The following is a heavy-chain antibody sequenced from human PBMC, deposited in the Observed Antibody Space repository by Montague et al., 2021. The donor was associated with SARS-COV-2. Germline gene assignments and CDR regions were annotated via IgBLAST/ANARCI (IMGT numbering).Heavy chain of an antibody. Sequence: SETLSLTCTVSGGSISSSSYYWGWIRQPPGKGLEWIGSIYYSGSTYYNPSLKSRGTISVDTSKNQFSLRLSSVTAANTAVYYCARDKAEYILVVPAVPLAYGMDVWGQGTTVTVSS. V-gene: IGHV4-39*07. D-gene: IGHD2-2*01. J-gene: IGHJ6*02. CDR1: GGSISSSSYY. CDR2: IYYSGST. CDR3: ARDKAEYILVVPAVPLAYGMDV.